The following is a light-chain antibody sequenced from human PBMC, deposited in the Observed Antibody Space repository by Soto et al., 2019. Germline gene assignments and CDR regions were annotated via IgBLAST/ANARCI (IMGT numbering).Light chain of an antibody. V-gene: IGKV3-11*01. CDR2: DVS. CDR3: QQRSNWPRT. J-gene: IGKJ1*01. CDR1: QSVSSSY. Sequence: EIVLTQSPFTLSFSPVERSTLSFSASQSVSSSYLIWYQQKPGQAPRLLMYDVSNRATGIPARFSGSGSGTDFTLTISSLEPEDLAVYYCQQRSNWPRTFGQGTKVDIK.